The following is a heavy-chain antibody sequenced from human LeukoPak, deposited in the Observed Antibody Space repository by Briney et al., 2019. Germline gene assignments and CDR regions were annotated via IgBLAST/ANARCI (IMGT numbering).Heavy chain of an antibody. J-gene: IGHJ4*02. CDR3: AKDSAKKYDDY. CDR2: IRSSGSGSST. CDR1: GFTFGNYA. Sequence: GGSLRLSCAASGFTFGNYAMNWVRQAPGKGLEWVSVIRSSGSGSSTYYADSVKGRFTISRDSSKNTLYLQMNSLRAEDTAVYYCAKDSAKKYDDYWGQGTLVTVSS. V-gene: IGHV3-23*01. D-gene: IGHD2/OR15-2a*01.